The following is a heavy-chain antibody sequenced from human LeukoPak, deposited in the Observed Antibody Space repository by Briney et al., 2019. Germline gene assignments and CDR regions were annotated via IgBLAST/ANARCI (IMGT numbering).Heavy chain of an antibody. V-gene: IGHV4-34*01. Sequence: SETLSLTCAVYGGSFSGYYWSWIRQPPGKGLGWIGEINHSGSTNYNPSLKSRVTISVDTSKNQFSLKLSSVTAADTAVYYCARRNPGGFDYWGQGTLVTVSS. CDR3: ARRNPGGFDY. J-gene: IGHJ4*02. D-gene: IGHD1-14*01. CDR2: INHSGST. CDR1: GGSFSGYY.